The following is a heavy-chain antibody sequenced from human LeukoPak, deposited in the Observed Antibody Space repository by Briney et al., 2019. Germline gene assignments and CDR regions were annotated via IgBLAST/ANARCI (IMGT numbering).Heavy chain of an antibody. CDR2: IYYSGST. D-gene: IGHD3-10*01. J-gene: IGHJ5*02. CDR3: ARAGRRSMVRGVTNWFDP. Sequence: SETLSLTCTVSGGSISSGGYYWSWIRQHPGKGLEWIGYIYYSGSTYYNPSLKSRVTISVDTSKNQFSLKLSSVTAADTAVYYCARAGRRSMVRGVTNWFDPWGQGTLVTVSS. V-gene: IGHV4-31*03. CDR1: GGSISSGGYY.